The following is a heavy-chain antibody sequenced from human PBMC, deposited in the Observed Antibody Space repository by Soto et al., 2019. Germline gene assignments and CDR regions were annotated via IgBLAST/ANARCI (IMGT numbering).Heavy chain of an antibody. D-gene: IGHD1-26*01. V-gene: IGHV3-11*06. J-gene: IGHJ4*02. CDR3: VKDGGDSGSSIAVN. CDR2: ISSSASYR. Sequence: QVQLVESGGRLLKPGGSLRLSCAASGFSFGDYYMSWIRQAPGKGLEWISFISSSASYRDYADSVRGRFTISRDNVNNSLYLQMNSLTVEDTAVYYCVKDGGDSGSSIAVNWGRGTLVTVSS. CDR1: GFSFGDYY.